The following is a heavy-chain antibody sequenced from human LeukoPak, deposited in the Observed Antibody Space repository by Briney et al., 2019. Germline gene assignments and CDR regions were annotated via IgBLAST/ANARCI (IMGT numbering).Heavy chain of an antibody. D-gene: IGHD4-17*01. CDR2: IYYSGST. Sequence: TLSLTCTVSGGSISSGGYYWSWIRQHPGKGLEWIGYIYYSGSTYYNPSLKSRVTISVDTSKNQFSLKLSSVTAADTAVYYCASGDGDSTAYWFDPWGQGTLVTVSS. J-gene: IGHJ5*02. CDR3: ASGDGDSTAYWFDP. CDR1: GGSISSGGYY. V-gene: IGHV4-31*03.